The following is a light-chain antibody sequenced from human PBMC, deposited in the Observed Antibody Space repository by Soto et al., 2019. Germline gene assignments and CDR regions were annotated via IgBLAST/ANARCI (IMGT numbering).Light chain of an antibody. CDR3: SAWGDSLNTWV. Sequence: QSVLTQPPSASGTPGQRVTISCSGSSSNIGSNAVSWYHHFPGTAPKVLIYSDDQRPSGVPDRFSGSKSGTSASLAISGLQAEDEADYFCSAWGDSLNTWVFGGGTKLTVL. V-gene: IGLV1-44*01. J-gene: IGLJ3*02. CDR1: SSNIGSNA. CDR2: SDD.